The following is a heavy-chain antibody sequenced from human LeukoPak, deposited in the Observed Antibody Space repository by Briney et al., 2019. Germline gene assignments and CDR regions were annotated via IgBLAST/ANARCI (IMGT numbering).Heavy chain of an antibody. Sequence: GGSLRLSCAASEFIVNNNYMTWVRQAPGKGLEWVSVIYSGGNTYYADSVKGRFTIFRDNSKNSLYLQMNSLRAEDTAVYYCARGLGSGSSPFDYWGQGTLVTVSS. J-gene: IGHJ4*02. D-gene: IGHD3-10*01. V-gene: IGHV3-53*01. CDR1: EFIVNNNY. CDR2: IYSGGNT. CDR3: ARGLGSGSSPFDY.